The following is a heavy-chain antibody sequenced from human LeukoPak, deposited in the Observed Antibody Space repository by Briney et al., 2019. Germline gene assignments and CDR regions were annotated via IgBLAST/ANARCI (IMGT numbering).Heavy chain of an antibody. CDR1: GFTFNNYA. CDR3: ATADRGAFDI. CDR2: ISWSGGST. Sequence: GGSLRLSCAASGFTFNNYAMNWVRQAPGQGLEWVSAISWSGGSTYYADSVKGRFTISRDNSRNTLYLQMNSLRAEDTAVYYCATADRGAFDIWGQGTMVIVSS. J-gene: IGHJ3*02. V-gene: IGHV3-23*01.